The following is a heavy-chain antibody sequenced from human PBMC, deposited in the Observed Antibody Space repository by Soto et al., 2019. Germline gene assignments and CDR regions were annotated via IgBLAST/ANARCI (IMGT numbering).Heavy chain of an antibody. CDR3: ARDQAGASYYYYMDV. CDR2: INQYGSEK. V-gene: IGHV3-7*01. CDR1: GCTFSSYC. Sequence: GGSLRLSCAASGCTFSSYCMSWVRQAPGKGLEWVANINQYGSEKYYVDSVKGRFTISRDNAKNSLYLQMNSLRAEDTAVYYCARDQAGASYYYYMDVWGKGTTVTVSS. J-gene: IGHJ6*03.